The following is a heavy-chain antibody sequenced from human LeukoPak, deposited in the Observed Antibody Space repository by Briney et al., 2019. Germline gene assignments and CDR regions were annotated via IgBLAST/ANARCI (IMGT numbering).Heavy chain of an antibody. V-gene: IGHV1-46*01. CDR1: GYTFTSYY. J-gene: IGHJ4*02. D-gene: IGHD2-15*01. CDR3: ARTMADGGTNY. Sequence: ASVKVSCKASGYTFTSYYMHWVRQAPGQGLVWMGRINPSSGTTDYTQKFQGRVTMTRDTSTSTVYMELSSLTSEDTAVYYCARTMADGGTNYWGQGALVTVSS. CDR2: INPSSGTT.